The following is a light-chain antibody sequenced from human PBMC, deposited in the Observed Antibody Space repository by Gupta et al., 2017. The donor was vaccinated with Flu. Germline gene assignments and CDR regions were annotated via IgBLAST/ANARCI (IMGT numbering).Light chain of an antibody. CDR3: QQYDRWPWT. CDR1: QILTMN. V-gene: IGKV3-15*01. Sequence: GNRAALSCRANQILTMNMAWFQQKPGQPPRLLMTGASNRATGVPARFRGSAYGTDFTLTISILQSEGFAVYYCQQYDRWPWTLGQWTKVEIK. J-gene: IGKJ1*01. CDR2: GAS.